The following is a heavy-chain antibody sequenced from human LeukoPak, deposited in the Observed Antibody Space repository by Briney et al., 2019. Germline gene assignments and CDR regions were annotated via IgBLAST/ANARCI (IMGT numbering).Heavy chain of an antibody. D-gene: IGHD5-18*01. CDR1: GFTFSSYS. CDR2: ISSSSSYI. J-gene: IGHJ3*02. V-gene: IGHV3-21*01. CDR3: ARDGIQLWLRGGFDI. Sequence: GGSLRLSCAASGFTFSSYSMNWVRQAPGKGLEWVSSISSSSSYIYYADSVKGRFTISRDNAKNSPYLQMNSLRAEDTAVYYCARDGIQLWLRGGFDIWGQGTMVTVSS.